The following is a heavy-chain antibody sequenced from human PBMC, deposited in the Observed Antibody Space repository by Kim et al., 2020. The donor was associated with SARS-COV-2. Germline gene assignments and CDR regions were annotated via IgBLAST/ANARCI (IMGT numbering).Heavy chain of an antibody. CDR2: IYYTGST. V-gene: IGHV4-59*13. CDR1: GGSISNYY. D-gene: IGHD1-1*01. CDR3: ARWKSGTRVFDY. J-gene: IGHJ4*02. Sequence: SETLSLTCTVSGGSISNYYWSWIRQPPGKGLEWIGYIYYTGSTNYNPSLKSRVTISVDTSKNQFSLKLSSVTAADTAVYYCARWKSGTRVFDYWGQGTLVTVSS.